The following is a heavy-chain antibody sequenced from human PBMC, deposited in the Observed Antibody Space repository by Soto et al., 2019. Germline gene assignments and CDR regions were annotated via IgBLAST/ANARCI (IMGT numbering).Heavy chain of an antibody. CDR2: IYPGDSDT. D-gene: IGHD2-15*01. CDR1: GYTFTNYW. CDR3: VRPYCSFFWCYATVYNLFYS. Sequence: GESLKISCKASGYTFTNYWLGWVRQMPGKGLEWMGIIYPGDSDTRYSPSFQGQVSISADKSISTAYLQWSSLKASDTAMYYCVRPYCSFFWCYATVYNLFYSRAQRTAVPVSA. J-gene: IGHJ5*01. V-gene: IGHV5-51*01.